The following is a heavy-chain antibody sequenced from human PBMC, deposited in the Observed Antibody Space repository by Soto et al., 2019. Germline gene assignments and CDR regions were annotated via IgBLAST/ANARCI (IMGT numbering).Heavy chain of an antibody. CDR1: GFTFDDYA. Sequence: EVQLVESGGGLVQPGRSLRLSCAASGFTFDDYAMHWVRQAPGKGLEWVSGISWNSGSIGYADSVKGRFTISRDNAKNSLYLQMNSLRVDDTAFYYCAKDEYHDILTGYPDYWGQGTLVTVSS. J-gene: IGHJ4*02. D-gene: IGHD3-9*01. CDR2: ISWNSGSI. V-gene: IGHV3-9*01. CDR3: AKDEYHDILTGYPDY.